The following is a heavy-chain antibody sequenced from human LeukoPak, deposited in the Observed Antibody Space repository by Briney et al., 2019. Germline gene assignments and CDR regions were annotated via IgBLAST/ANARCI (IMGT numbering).Heavy chain of an antibody. J-gene: IGHJ5*02. V-gene: IGHV1-69*04. D-gene: IGHD1-7*01. CDR3: ARDLPGTTRVNWFDP. CDR2: IIPILGIA. Sequence: GASVKVSCKASGGTFSSYAISWVRQAPGQGLEWMGRIIPILGIANYAQKFQGRVTITADKSTSTAYMELSSLRSEDTAVYYCARDLPGTTRVNWFDPWGQGTLVTVSS. CDR1: GGTFSSYA.